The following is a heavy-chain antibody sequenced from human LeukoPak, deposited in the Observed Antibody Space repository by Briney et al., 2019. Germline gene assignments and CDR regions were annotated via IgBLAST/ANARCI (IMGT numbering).Heavy chain of an antibody. CDR1: GYTFTGYY. CDR3: ATASQNYYDTDY. J-gene: IGHJ4*02. V-gene: IGHV1-2*06. CDR2: INPNSGGT. D-gene: IGHD3-22*01. Sequence: ASVKVSCTASGYTFTGYYMHWVRQAPGQGLEWMGRINPNSGGTNYAQKFQGRVTMTRDTSISTAYMELSRLRSDDTAVYYCATASQNYYDTDYWGQGTLVTVSS.